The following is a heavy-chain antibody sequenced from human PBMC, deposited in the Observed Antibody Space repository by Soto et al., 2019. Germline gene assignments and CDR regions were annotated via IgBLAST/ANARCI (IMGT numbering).Heavy chain of an antibody. J-gene: IGHJ4*02. CDR3: ARGGQYYDMRTYYFDI. CDR1: GDSISRSNYY. Sequence: QLQLQESGPGLVKPWETLSLTCTVSGDSISRSNYYWAWIRQPPGKGPEWVGSIFRNGDTYNTPSLKSRVSIFVDTSSNEFSLKLSSVTAADTAVYYCARGGQYYDMRTYYFDIWGQGILVTVSS. D-gene: IGHD3-16*01. CDR2: IFRNGDT. V-gene: IGHV4-39*01.